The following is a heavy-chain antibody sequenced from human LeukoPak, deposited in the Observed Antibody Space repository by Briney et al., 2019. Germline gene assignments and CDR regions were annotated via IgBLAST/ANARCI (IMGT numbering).Heavy chain of an antibody. CDR1: GGTFSSYA. CDR3: ARANKDYGDYGDPDAFDI. D-gene: IGHD4-17*01. V-gene: IGHV1-69*01. Sequence: SVKVSCKASGGTFSSYAISWVRQAPGQGLEWMGGIISIFGTANYAKKFQGRVTITADESTSTAYMELSSLRSEDTAVYYCARANKDYGDYGDPDAFDIWGQGTMVTVSS. J-gene: IGHJ3*02. CDR2: IISIFGTA.